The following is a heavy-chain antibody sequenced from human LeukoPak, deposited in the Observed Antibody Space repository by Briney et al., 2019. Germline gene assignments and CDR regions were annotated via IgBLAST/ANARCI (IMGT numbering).Heavy chain of an antibody. CDR2: IYWADDT. V-gene: IGHV2-5*02. CDR3: AHRRSGADYGDLDY. Sequence: SGPTLVKPTQTLTLTCTFSWFSLSTSGVGVGWIRQPPGKALEWLALIYWADDTRYSPSLKSRLTITTDTSKNQVVLTMTNMDPVDTATYYCAHRRSGADYGDLDYWGQGTLVTVSS. J-gene: IGHJ4*02. D-gene: IGHD4-17*01. CDR1: WFSLSTSGVG.